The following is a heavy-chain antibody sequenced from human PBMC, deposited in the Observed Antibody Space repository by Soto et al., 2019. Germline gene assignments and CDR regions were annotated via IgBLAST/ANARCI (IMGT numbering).Heavy chain of an antibody. D-gene: IGHD2-15*01. CDR1: GGSISSYY. J-gene: IGHJ5*02. Sequence: QVQLQESGPGLVKPSETLSLTCTVSGGSISSYYWTWIRQLPGKGLEWIGYMYYSGSTNYNPSLKSRITISVDTSKNQFSLKLSSVTAADTAVYYCARLGYCSGGSCYPEYNWFDPWGQGTLVTVSS. CDR2: MYYSGST. V-gene: IGHV4-59*01. CDR3: ARLGYCSGGSCYPEYNWFDP.